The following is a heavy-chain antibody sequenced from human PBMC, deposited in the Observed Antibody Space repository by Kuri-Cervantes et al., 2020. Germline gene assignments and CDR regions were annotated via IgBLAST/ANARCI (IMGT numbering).Heavy chain of an antibody. CDR3: AKDLRSSSLRGGAFDI. J-gene: IGHJ3*02. CDR2: ISWNSGSI. V-gene: IGHV3-9*01. D-gene: IGHD6-6*01. Sequence: GGSLRLSCAASGFTFDDYAMHWVRQAPGKGLEWVSGISWNSGSIGYADSVKGRFTISRDNAKSSLYLQMNSLRAEDTALYFCAKDLRSSSLRGGAFDIWGQGTMVTVSS. CDR1: GFTFDDYA.